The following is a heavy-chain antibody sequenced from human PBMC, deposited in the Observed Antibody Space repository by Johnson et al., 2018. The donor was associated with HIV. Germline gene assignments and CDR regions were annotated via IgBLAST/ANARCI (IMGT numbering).Heavy chain of an antibody. CDR1: GFTFSSYG. D-gene: IGHD3-3*02. J-gene: IGHJ3*02. V-gene: IGHV3-30*02. CDR3: ARVQVLADDVFNI. CDR2: IRYDGSNK. Sequence: QEKLVESGGGVVQPGGSLRLSCAASGFTFSSYGMHWVRQAPGKGLEWVAFIRYDGSNKYYADSVKGRFTISRDNAKNTLYLQMDSLGAEDTAVYFCARVQVLADDVFNIWGQGTMVTVAS.